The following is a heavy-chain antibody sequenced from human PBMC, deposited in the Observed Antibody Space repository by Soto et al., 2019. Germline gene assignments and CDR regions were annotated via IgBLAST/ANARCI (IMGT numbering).Heavy chain of an antibody. CDR3: ANQRGGYDRDFDY. CDR2: IYSGGST. D-gene: IGHD5-12*01. V-gene: IGHV3-66*01. Sequence: EVQLVESGGGLVQPGGSLRLSCAASGSTVSSNYMSWVRQAPGKGLEWVSAIYSGGSTYYADSVKGRFTISRDNSKNTLYLQMNSLRAEDTAVYYCANQRGGYDRDFDYWGQGTLVTVSS. J-gene: IGHJ4*02. CDR1: GSTVSSNY.